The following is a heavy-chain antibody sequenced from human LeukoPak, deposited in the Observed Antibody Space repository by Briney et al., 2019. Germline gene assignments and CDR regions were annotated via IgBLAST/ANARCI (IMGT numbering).Heavy chain of an antibody. CDR1: GYTFTDYY. Sequence: ASVKVSCKASGYTFTDYYMHWVRQAPGQGLEWMGWINPNSGDTNYAQKFQGRVTVTRDTSISTAYMELSRLRSDDTAVYYCARDFSKRRLDYWGQGTLVTVSP. V-gene: IGHV1-2*02. CDR2: INPNSGDT. D-gene: IGHD1-1*01. CDR3: ARDFSKRRLDY. J-gene: IGHJ4*02.